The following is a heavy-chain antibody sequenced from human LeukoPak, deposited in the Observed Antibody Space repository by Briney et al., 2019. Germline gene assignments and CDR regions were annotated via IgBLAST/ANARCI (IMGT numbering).Heavy chain of an antibody. V-gene: IGHV3-30-3*01. D-gene: IGHD3-10*01. J-gene: IGHJ4*02. Sequence: LSLTCTVSGGSISSYYWNWIRQPPGKGLEWVAVISYDGSNKYYADSVKGRFTISRDNSKNTLYLQMNSLRAEDTAVYYCASPYGSGSYYHYWGQGTLVTVSS. CDR3: ASPYGSGSYYHY. CDR2: ISYDGSNK. CDR1: GGSISSYY.